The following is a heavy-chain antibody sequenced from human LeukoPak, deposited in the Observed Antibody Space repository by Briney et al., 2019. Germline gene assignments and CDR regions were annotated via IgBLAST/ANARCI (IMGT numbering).Heavy chain of an antibody. J-gene: IGHJ4*02. D-gene: IGHD3-10*01. V-gene: IGHV3-30*18. CDR1: GFTFSSYG. CDR2: ISYDGSNK. Sequence: GGSLRLSCAASGFTFSSYGMHRVRQAPGRGLECVAVISYDGSNKYYADSVKGRFTISRDNSKNTLYLQMNSLRAEDTAVYYCAKDLSFGELPIDYWGQGTLVTVSS. CDR3: AKDLSFGELPIDY.